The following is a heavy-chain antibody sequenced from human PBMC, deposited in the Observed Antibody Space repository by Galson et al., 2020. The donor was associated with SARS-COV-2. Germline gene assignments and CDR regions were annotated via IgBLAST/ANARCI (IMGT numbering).Heavy chain of an antibody. D-gene: IGHD3-10*01. J-gene: IGHJ3*02. CDR2: VYYGGTT. CDR1: GGSVTSRNYY. V-gene: IGHV4-39*01. CDR3: ATNYGSGSFYGAFDI. Sequence: SETLSLTCTVSGGSVTSRNYYWGWIRQPPGKGLEWIGNVYYGGTTPYNPSLKSRVTISVDTSKNQFSLDLTSVTAADTAFYYCATNYGSGSFYGAFDIWGQGTMVTVS.